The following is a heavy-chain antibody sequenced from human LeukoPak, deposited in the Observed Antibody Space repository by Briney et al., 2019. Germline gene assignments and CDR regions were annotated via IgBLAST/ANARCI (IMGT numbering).Heavy chain of an antibody. V-gene: IGHV4-34*01. J-gene: IGHJ5*02. Sequence: PSETLSLTCAVYGGSFSGYYWSWIRQPPGKGLEWIGEINHSGSTNCNPSLKSRVTISVDTSKNQFSLKLSSVTAADTAVYYCARIVAYNWFDPWGQGTLVTVSS. CDR3: ARIVAYNWFDP. CDR2: INHSGST. CDR1: GGSFSGYY. D-gene: IGHD5-12*01.